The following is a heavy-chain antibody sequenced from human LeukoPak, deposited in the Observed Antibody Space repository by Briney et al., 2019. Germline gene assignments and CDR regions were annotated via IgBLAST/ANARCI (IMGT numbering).Heavy chain of an antibody. Sequence: GASVKVSCKASGYTFTNYYMHWVRQAPGQGLEWMGLINPTGTGTNYAQKFRGRVTMTRDTSTTTVYMELSSLTSEDTAVYYCAREPLSSLEWVAAFDIWGQGTMVTVSS. J-gene: IGHJ3*02. D-gene: IGHD3-3*01. CDR2: INPTGTGT. CDR3: AREPLSSLEWVAAFDI. CDR1: GYTFTNYY. V-gene: IGHV1-46*01.